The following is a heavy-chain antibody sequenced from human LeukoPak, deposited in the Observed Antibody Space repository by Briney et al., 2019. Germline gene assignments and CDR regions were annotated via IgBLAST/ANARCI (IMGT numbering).Heavy chain of an antibody. J-gene: IGHJ4*02. D-gene: IGHD6-13*01. CDR3: ARNRWLDY. Sequence: GGSLRLSCAASGFTFSSYWMNRVRQVPGKELEWVAKIKLDGSDKYYVDSVKGRFTISRDNAKNSLYLQMNSLRAEDTAVYYCARNRWLDYWGQGTLVTVSS. V-gene: IGHV3-7*01. CDR2: IKLDGSDK. CDR1: GFTFSSYW.